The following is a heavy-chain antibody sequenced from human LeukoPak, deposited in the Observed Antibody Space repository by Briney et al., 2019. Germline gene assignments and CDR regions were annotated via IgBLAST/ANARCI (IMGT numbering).Heavy chain of an antibody. V-gene: IGHV3-48*01. CDR2: ISSSGSAI. D-gene: IGHD2-15*01. CDR1: GFPLSSYS. CDR3: VRVKGSDFDY. J-gene: IGHJ4*02. Sequence: PWGSLRLSCAASGFPLSSYSINWVRQAPGKGLEWVSYISSSGSAIYYVDSVKGRFTVSRDNAKNSLFLQMNSSRAEDTAVYYCVRVKGSDFDYWGQGALVTVSS.